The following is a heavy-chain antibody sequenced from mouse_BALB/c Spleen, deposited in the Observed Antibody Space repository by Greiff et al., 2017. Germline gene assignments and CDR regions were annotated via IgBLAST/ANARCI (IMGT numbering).Heavy chain of an antibody. J-gene: IGHJ4*01. Sequence: QVQLQQSGAELARPGASVKMSCKASGYTFTSYTMHWVKQRPGQGLEWIGYINPSSGYTNYNQKFKDKATLTADKSSSTAYMQLSSLTSEDSAVYYCAREGNYVFHAMDYWGQGTSVTVSS. CDR3: AREGNYVFHAMDY. D-gene: IGHD2-1*01. V-gene: IGHV1-4*01. CDR1: GYTFTSYT. CDR2: INPSSGYT.